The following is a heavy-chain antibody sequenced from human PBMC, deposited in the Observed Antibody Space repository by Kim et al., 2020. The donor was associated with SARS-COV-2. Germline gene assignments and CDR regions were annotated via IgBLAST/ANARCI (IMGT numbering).Heavy chain of an antibody. D-gene: IGHD3-10*01. Sequence: SRVTISVDTSKTQFSLKLSSVTAADTAVYYCARESPGLWFGESSGAFDIWGQGTMVTVSS. CDR3: ARESPGLWFGESSGAFDI. V-gene: IGHV4-59*01. J-gene: IGHJ3*02.